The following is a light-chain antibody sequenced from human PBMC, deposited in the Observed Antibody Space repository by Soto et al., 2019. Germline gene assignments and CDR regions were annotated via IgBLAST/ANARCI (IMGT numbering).Light chain of an antibody. CDR2: YVD. CDR3: CSYADGSIYF. Sequence: QPASVSGSPGQSITISCTGTSRDVGAYDYVSWYLQYPDKAPQLLIYYVDHRPSGVSSRFSGSKSGNTASLTISGLQAEDEGDYYCCSYADGSIYFFGTGTKVTVL. V-gene: IGLV2-14*03. CDR1: SRDVGAYDY. J-gene: IGLJ1*01.